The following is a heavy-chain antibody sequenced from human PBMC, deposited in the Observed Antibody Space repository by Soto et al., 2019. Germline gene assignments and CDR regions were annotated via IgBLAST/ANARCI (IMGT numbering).Heavy chain of an antibody. CDR1: GYSFTSYW. CDR3: ARHYYGSGSYYRKDYYYYYYMDV. Sequence: GESLKISCKGSGYSFTSYWIGWVRQMPGKGLEWMGIIYPGDSDTRYSPSFQGQVTISADKSISTAYLQWSSLKASDTAMYYCARHYYGSGSYYRKDYYYYYYMDVRGKGTTVTVSS. V-gene: IGHV5-51*01. J-gene: IGHJ6*03. CDR2: IYPGDSDT. D-gene: IGHD3-10*01.